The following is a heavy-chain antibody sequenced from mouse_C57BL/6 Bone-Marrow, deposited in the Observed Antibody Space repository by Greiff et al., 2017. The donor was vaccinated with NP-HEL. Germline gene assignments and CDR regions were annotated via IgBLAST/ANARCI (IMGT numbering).Heavy chain of an antibody. CDR2: IRLKSDNYAT. CDR3: TEGYYGSSYYFDY. J-gene: IGHJ2*01. CDR1: GFTFSNYW. Sequence: EVHLVESGGGLVQPGGSMKLSCVASGFTFSNYWMNWVRQSPEKGLEWVAKIRLKSDNYATHYAESVKGRFTISRDDSKSSVYLQMNNLRAEDTGIYYCTEGYYGSSYYFDYWGQGTTLTVSS. D-gene: IGHD1-1*01. V-gene: IGHV6-3*01.